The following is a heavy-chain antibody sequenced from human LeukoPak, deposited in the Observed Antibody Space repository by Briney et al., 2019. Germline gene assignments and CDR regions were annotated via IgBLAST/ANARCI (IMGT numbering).Heavy chain of an antibody. CDR3: ARDLRYYDFWSGYTFDY. D-gene: IGHD3-3*01. V-gene: IGHV3-7*01. J-gene: IGHJ4*02. CDR1: GLTSSSHW. Sequence: PGGSLRLSCAASGLTSSSHWMSWVRQAPGKGLEWVANIVQDGSQKYYVDSVKGRFTISRDNGKNSLYLQMNSLRAEDTAVYYCARDLRYYDFWSGYTFDYWGQGTLVTVSS. CDR2: IVQDGSQK.